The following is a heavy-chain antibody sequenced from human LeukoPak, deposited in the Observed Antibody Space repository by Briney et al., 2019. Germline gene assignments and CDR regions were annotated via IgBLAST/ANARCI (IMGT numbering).Heavy chain of an antibody. CDR2: ISAYNGNT. CDR1: GYTLTSYG. J-gene: IGHJ5*02. Sequence: GASVKVSCKASGYTLTSYGISWVRQAPGQGLEWMGWISAYNGNTNYAQKLQGRVTMTTDTSTSTAYMELRSLRSDDTAVYYCARDSDIVVVPAAPFDPWGQGTLVTVSS. CDR3: ARDSDIVVVPAAPFDP. V-gene: IGHV1-18*01. D-gene: IGHD2-2*01.